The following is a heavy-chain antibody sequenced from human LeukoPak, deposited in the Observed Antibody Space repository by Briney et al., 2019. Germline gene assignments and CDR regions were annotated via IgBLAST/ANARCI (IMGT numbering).Heavy chain of an antibody. Sequence: ASETLSLTCAVYGGSFSGYYWSWIRQPPGKGLEWIGEINHSGSTNYNPSLKSRVTISVDTSKNQFSLKLGSVTAADTALYYCASSEAPITPPPYGMGVWGQGTKVTVSS. D-gene: IGHD5-12*01. CDR2: INHSGST. CDR1: GGSFSGYY. CDR3: ASSEAPITPPPYGMGV. V-gene: IGHV4-34*09. J-gene: IGHJ6*02.